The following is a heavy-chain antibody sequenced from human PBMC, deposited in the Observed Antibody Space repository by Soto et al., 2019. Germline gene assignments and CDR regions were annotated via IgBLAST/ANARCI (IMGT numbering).Heavy chain of an antibody. CDR2: ISGSGGST. D-gene: IGHD3-10*01. CDR1: GFTFSSYA. CDR3: AKDPHGSGSATFDY. J-gene: IGHJ4*02. Sequence: GGSLRLSCAASGFTFSSYAMSWVHQAPGKGLEWVSAISGSGGSTYYADSVKGRFTISRDNSKNTLYLQMNSLRAEDTAVYYCAKDPHGSGSATFDYWGQGTLVTVSS. V-gene: IGHV3-23*01.